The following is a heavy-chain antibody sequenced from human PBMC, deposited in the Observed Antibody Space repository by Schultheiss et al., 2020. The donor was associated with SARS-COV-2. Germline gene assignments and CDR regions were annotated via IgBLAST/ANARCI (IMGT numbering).Heavy chain of an antibody. Sequence: SETLSLTCTVSGGSISSSSYYWGWIRQPPGKGLEWIGEINHSGSTNYNPSLKSRVTISVDTSKNQFSLKLSSVTAADTAVYYCARAIYYYYYMDVWGKGTTVTVSS. J-gene: IGHJ6*03. V-gene: IGHV4-39*07. CDR3: ARAIYYYYYMDV. CDR2: INHSGST. CDR1: GGSISSSSYY.